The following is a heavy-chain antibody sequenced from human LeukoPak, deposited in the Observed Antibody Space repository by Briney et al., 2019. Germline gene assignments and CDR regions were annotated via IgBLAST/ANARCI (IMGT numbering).Heavy chain of an antibody. Sequence: GASVTVSCKASGYTFVGYYMHWVRQAPGQGLEWMGWSNPNSGGTNYAQKFQGRVTMTRDTSISTAYMELSRLRYDDTAVYYCAREGETKDPLDYWGQGTLVTVSS. CDR1: GYTFVGYY. J-gene: IGHJ4*02. D-gene: IGHD2-15*01. CDR2: SNPNSGGT. V-gene: IGHV1-2*02. CDR3: AREGETKDPLDY.